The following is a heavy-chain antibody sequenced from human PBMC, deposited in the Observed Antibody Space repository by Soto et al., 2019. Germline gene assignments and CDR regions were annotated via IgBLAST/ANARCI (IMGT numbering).Heavy chain of an antibody. CDR1: GYTFTGYY. CDR3: ARSGSITMVRGVIIGAFDI. CDR2: INPNSGGT. D-gene: IGHD3-10*01. J-gene: IGHJ3*02. V-gene: IGHV1-2*04. Sequence: ALVKVSCKASGYTFTGYYMHWVRQAPGQGLEWMGWINPNSGGTNYAQKFQGWVTMTRDTSISTAYMELSRLRSDDTAVYYCARSGSITMVRGVIIGAFDIWGQGTMVTVSS.